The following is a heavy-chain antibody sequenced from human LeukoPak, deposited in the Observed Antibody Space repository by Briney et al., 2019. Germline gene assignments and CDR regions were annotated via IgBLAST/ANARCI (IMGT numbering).Heavy chain of an antibody. D-gene: IGHD6-13*01. V-gene: IGHV1-18*01. J-gene: IGHJ4*02. Sequence: ASVKVSCKASGYTFTSYAISWVRQAPGQGLEWMGWISAYNGNTNYAQKLQGRVTMTTNTSTSTAYMELRSLRSDDTAVYYCARSPRQQLADYWGQGTLVTVSS. CDR1: GYTFTSYA. CDR3: ARSPRQQLADY. CDR2: ISAYNGNT.